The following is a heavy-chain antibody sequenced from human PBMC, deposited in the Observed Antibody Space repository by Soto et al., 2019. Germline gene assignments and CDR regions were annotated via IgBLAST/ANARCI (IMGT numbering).Heavy chain of an antibody. D-gene: IGHD1-1*01. CDR1: GGTFSSSA. Sequence: QVQLVQSGAEVKKPGSSVKVSCKASGGTFSSSAISWVRQAPGQGLEWMGGIIPVFGTANYAQKFQGRVTNTADHPTSTAYMELSRLRSEDTAVYYCARERTGGGKDVWAQRTRVTVSS. V-gene: IGHV1-69*01. CDR3: ARERTGGGKDV. CDR2: IIPVFGTA. J-gene: IGHJ6*01.